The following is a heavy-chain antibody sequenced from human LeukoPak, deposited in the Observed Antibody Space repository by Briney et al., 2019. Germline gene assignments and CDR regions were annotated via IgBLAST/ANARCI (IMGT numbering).Heavy chain of an antibody. V-gene: IGHV3-23*01. Sequence: PGGSLRLSCVPSGFTFSRHATSWVRQAPGKGLDWVSGISGSGGSTYYADYVKGRFTISRDNSKNTLYLQMNSLRAGDTAVYYCAIGAIVGSTVEAFDMWGQGTMVTVSS. J-gene: IGHJ3*02. D-gene: IGHD1-26*01. CDR3: AIGAIVGSTVEAFDM. CDR2: ISGSGGST. CDR1: GFTFSRHA.